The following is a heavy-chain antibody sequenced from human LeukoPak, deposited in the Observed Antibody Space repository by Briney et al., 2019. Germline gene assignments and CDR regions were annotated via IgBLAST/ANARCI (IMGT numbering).Heavy chain of an antibody. J-gene: IGHJ6*02. CDR3: ARGHGGLGGMDV. V-gene: IGHV4-34*01. CDR1: GGSLSGYS. CDR2: IDESGSI. Sequence: SETLSLTCAVYGGSLSGYSWSWIRQPPGGGLQWIGEIDESGSINYNPSLKSRVTISVVTTKNQFSLQLSSLTAADTAVYYCARGHGGLGGMDVWGLGTTVIVS. D-gene: IGHD2-15*01.